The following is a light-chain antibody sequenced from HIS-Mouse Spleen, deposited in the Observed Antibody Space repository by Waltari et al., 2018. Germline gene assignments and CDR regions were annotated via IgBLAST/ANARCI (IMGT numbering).Light chain of an antibody. CDR2: KDS. Sequence: SYELTQPSSVSVSPGQTARITCSGDVLAKKYARWFQQKPGQAPVLVIYKDSERPSGIPERFFGSSSGTTVTLTISGAQVEDEADYYCYSAADNIWVFGGGTKLTVL. V-gene: IGLV3-27*01. CDR3: YSAADNIWV. CDR1: VLAKKY. J-gene: IGLJ3*02.